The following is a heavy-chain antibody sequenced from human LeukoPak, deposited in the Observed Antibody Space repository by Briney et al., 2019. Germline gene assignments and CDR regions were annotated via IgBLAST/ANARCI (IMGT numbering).Heavy chain of an antibody. CDR2: IRGSGGGT. D-gene: IGHD2-21*02. Sequence: GGSLRLSCAASGFTFSNYGMSWVRQAPGKGLEWFSVIRGSGGGTYYADSVKGRFTISSDNSKNTVYLQMNSLRAEDTAVYYCVKARMPHCGTDCLESWGQGTLVTVSS. V-gene: IGHV3-23*01. J-gene: IGHJ4*02. CDR3: VKARMPHCGTDCLES. CDR1: GFTFSNYG.